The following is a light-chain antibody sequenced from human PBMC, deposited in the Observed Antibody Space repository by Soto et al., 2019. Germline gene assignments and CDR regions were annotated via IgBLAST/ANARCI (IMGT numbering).Light chain of an antibody. CDR2: TSG. V-gene: IGKV1-39*01. J-gene: IGKJ2*01. CDR3: QQTYNTPYT. CDR1: QRITTY. Sequence: IHMTQSPSSLSASVGDRVIITCRGSQRITTYLNWYQQKAGEAPKLLISTSGTLQRGVPSRFTGSGSGTDFTLTITGLQPADFATYFCQQTYNTPYTFGQGTKLEIK.